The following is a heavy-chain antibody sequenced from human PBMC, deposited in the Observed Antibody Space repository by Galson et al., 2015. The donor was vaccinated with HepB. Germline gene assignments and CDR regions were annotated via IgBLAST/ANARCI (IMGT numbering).Heavy chain of an antibody. CDR3: PRDLSGSDDAFDI. CDR1: GFTLSNYY. V-gene: IGHV3-11*01. D-gene: IGHD5-12*01. CDR2: IGTSAFTI. Sequence: SLRLSCAASGFTLSNYYMTWIRQAPGGGLEWVSYIGTSAFTIYYADSVRGRFTISRDNAENTLYLQMNSLRAEDAALYYCPRDLSGSDDAFDIWGQGTMVTVSS. J-gene: IGHJ3*02.